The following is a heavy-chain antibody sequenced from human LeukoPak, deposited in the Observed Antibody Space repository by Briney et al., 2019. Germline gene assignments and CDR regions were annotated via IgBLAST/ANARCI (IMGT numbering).Heavy chain of an antibody. Sequence: ASAKVSCKASGYTFTSYYMHWVRQAPGQGLEWMGIINPSGGSTSYAQKFQGRVTMTRDTSTSTVYMELSSLRSEDTAVYYCARSNYVGPPFDYWGQGTLVTVSS. CDR3: ARSNYVGPPFDY. V-gene: IGHV1-46*01. CDR2: INPSGGST. D-gene: IGHD1-7*01. CDR1: GYTFTSYY. J-gene: IGHJ4*02.